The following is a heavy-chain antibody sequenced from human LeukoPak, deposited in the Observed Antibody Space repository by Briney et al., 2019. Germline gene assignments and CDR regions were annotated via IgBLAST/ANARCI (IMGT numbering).Heavy chain of an antibody. J-gene: IGHJ4*02. V-gene: IGHV3-23*01. CDR3: ARAVRGYDFDY. CDR1: GFTFSSYG. D-gene: IGHD5-12*01. Sequence: GGSLRLSCAASGFTFSSYGMSWVRQAPGKGLEWVSAISGSGGSTYYADSVKGRFTISRDNSKNTLYLQMNSLRAEDTAVYYCARAVRGYDFDYWGQGTLVTVSS. CDR2: ISGSGGST.